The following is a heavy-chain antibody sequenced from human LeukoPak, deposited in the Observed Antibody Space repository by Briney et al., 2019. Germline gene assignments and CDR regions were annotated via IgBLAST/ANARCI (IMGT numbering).Heavy chain of an antibody. J-gene: IGHJ4*02. Sequence: SETLSLTCTVSGGSISSSSYYWGWIRQPPGKGLEWIGSIYYSGSTYYNPSLKSRVTISVDTSKNQFSLKLSSVTAADTAVYYCARSKLMKWFGELYFDYWGQGTLVTVSS. CDR2: IYYSGST. CDR1: GGSISSSSYY. CDR3: ARSKLMKWFGELYFDY. D-gene: IGHD3-10*01. V-gene: IGHV4-39*07.